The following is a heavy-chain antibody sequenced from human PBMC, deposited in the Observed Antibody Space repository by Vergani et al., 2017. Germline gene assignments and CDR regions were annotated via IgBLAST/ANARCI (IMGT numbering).Heavy chain of an antibody. CDR1: GGSFSGYY. CDR3: ARGLGDGYKKNAFDI. J-gene: IGHJ3*02. V-gene: IGHV4-34*01. CDR2: INHSGST. Sequence: QVQLQESGPGLVKPSETLSLTCAVYGGSFSGYYWSWIRQPPGKGLEWIGEINHSGSTNYNPSLKSRVTISVDTSKNQFSLKLSSVTAADTAVYYCARGLGDGYKKNAFDIWGQGTMVTVSS. D-gene: IGHD5-24*01.